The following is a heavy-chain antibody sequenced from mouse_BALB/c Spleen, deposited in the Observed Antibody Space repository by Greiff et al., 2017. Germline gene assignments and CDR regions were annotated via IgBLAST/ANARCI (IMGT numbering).Heavy chain of an antibody. J-gene: IGHJ3*01. CDR3: TRAARATFAY. CDR2: IYPSDSYT. CDR1: GYTFTSYW. V-gene: IGHV1-69*02. D-gene: IGHD3-1*01. Sequence: VQLQQSGAELVRPGASVKLSCKASGYTFTSYWINWVKQRPGQGLEWIGNIYPSDSYTNYNQKFKDKATLTVEQSSSTAYMPLSSPTSEDSAVYYCTRAARATFAYWGQGTLVTVSA.